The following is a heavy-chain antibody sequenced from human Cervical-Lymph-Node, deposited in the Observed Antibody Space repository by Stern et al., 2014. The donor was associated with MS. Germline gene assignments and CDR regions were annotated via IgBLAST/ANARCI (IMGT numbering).Heavy chain of an antibody. V-gene: IGHV3-23*04. D-gene: IGHD6-19*01. CDR2: ISGSDGST. Sequence: EVQLEETGGTLVQPGGSLRLYCAASGFTFSSYAMSWVRQAPGKVLEWVSVISGSDGSTFYADSVKGRFTISRDNSKNTLFLQMNSLRAEDTAVYYCAKVYGSGPFDYWGQGTLVTVSS. J-gene: IGHJ4*02. CDR1: GFTFSSYA. CDR3: AKVYGSGPFDY.